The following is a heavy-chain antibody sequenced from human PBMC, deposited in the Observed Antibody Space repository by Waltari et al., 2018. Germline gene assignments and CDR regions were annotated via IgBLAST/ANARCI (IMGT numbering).Heavy chain of an antibody. CDR1: GFTVRSSY. CDR2: IYSGGST. V-gene: IGHV3-66*02. CDR3: ASSYGDNALFAY. Sequence: EVQLVESGGGLVQPGGSLRLSCAASGFTVRSSYMTWVRQAPGKGLEWVSVIYSGGSTYYADSVKGRFTISRDNSKNTLYLQMNSLRAEDTAVYYCASSYGDNALFAYWGQGTLVTVSS. D-gene: IGHD4-17*01. J-gene: IGHJ4*02.